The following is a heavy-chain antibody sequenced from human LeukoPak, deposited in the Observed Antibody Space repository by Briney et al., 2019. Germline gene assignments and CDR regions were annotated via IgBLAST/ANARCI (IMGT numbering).Heavy chain of an antibody. V-gene: IGHV4-59*08. Sequence: SETLSLTCTVSGGSISPYYWTWSRQPPGKGLEWIGYVHYSGSTKYNPSLKSRVTISADTSKNQFSLKLSSVTAADTAVYYCARAPPPGGWPQGYFDLWGRGTLVTVSS. J-gene: IGHJ2*01. CDR3: ARAPPPGGWPQGYFDL. CDR2: VHYSGST. CDR1: GGSISPYY. D-gene: IGHD6-19*01.